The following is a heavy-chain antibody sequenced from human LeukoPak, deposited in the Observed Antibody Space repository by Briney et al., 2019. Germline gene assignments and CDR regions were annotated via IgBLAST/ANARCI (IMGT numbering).Heavy chain of an antibody. J-gene: IGHJ4*02. Sequence: GGSLRLSCAASGFTFSSYGMHWVRQAPGKGLEWVAVISYDGSNKYYADSVKGRFTISRDNSKNTLYLQMNSLRAEDAAVYYCAKGGRLWFGELLYGYWGQGTLVTVSS. CDR1: GFTFSSYG. CDR2: ISYDGSNK. D-gene: IGHD3-10*01. CDR3: AKGGRLWFGELLYGY. V-gene: IGHV3-30*18.